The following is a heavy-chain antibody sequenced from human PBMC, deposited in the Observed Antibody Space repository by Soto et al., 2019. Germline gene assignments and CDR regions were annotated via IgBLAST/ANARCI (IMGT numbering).Heavy chain of an antibody. CDR2: ISYEGSNK. CDR3: AKTGSFKGLTKGFMDV. V-gene: IGHV3-30*18. J-gene: IGHJ6*02. CDR1: GFTFSSYG. D-gene: IGHD6-25*01. Sequence: QVQLVESGGGVVQPGRSLRLSCAASGFTFSSYGMHWVRQAPGKGLVWVAVISYEGSNKYYADSVKGRFTISRDNSKNTLYLQMNSLRAEDTAVYSCAKTGSFKGLTKGFMDVWGQVTTVTVSS.